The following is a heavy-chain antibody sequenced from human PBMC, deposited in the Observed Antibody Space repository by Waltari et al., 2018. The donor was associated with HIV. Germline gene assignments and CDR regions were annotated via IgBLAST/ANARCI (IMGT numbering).Heavy chain of an antibody. CDR3: VLGMVVTATHEYSQH. Sequence: EVQLVQSGAEVKKPGESLKLSCKGSGFSFTTYWIGWVRQMPGKGLEWMAIIYPGDSDTRYSPSFQGQVTSSADKSISTAYLQWSSLKASDTAMYYCVLGMVVTATHEYSQHWGQGTLVTVSS. D-gene: IGHD2-21*02. V-gene: IGHV5-51*03. J-gene: IGHJ1*01. CDR1: GFSFTTYW. CDR2: IYPGDSDT.